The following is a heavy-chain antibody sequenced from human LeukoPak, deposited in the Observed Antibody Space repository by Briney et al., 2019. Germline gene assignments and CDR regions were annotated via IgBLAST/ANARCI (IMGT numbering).Heavy chain of an antibody. Sequence: GGSLRLSCAASGFTFSSYGMHWVRQAPGKGLEWVAFIRYDGSNKYYADSVKGRFTISRDNSKNTLYLQMNSLRAEDTAVYYCAKDRRTAMALDAFDIWGQGAMVTVSS. J-gene: IGHJ3*02. D-gene: IGHD5-18*01. CDR2: IRYDGSNK. CDR3: AKDRRTAMALDAFDI. CDR1: GFTFSSYG. V-gene: IGHV3-30*02.